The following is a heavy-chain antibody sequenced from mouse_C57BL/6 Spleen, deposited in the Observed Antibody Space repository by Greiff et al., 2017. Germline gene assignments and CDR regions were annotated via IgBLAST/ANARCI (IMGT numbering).Heavy chain of an antibody. CDR2: IYPGDGDT. J-gene: IGHJ4*01. CDR1: GYAFSSYW. CDR3: ARRASYGSSYDYAMDY. D-gene: IGHD1-1*01. Sequence: VMLVESGAELVKPGASVKISCKASGYAFSSYWMNWVKQRPGKGLEWIGQIYPGDGDTNYNGKFKGKATLTADKSSSTAYMQLSSLTSEDSAVYFCARRASYGSSYDYAMDYWGQGTSVTVSS. V-gene: IGHV1-80*01.